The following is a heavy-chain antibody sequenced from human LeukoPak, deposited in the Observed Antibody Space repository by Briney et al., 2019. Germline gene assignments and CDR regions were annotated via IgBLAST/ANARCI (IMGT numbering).Heavy chain of an antibody. V-gene: IGHV1-2*02. D-gene: IGHD6-6*01. CDR3: ARGSSSSPNEPFDY. Sequence: ASVKVSCKASGYTFTGYYMHWVRQAPGQGLEWMGWINPNSGGTNYAQKFQGRVTMTRDTSISTAYMELSRLRSDDTAVYYCARGSSSSPNEPFDYWGQGTLVTVSS. J-gene: IGHJ4*02. CDR2: INPNSGGT. CDR1: GYTFTGYY.